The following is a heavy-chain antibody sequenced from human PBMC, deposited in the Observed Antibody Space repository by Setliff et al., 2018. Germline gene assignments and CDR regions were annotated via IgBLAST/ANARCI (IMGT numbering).Heavy chain of an antibody. CDR1: GGSIDSHY. Sequence: PSETLSLTCSVSGGSIDSHYWSWIRLPPGKGLEWIGSIYYSGNTNYNPSLKSRVTISIDTSKNQFSLKLSSVAAADTAVYHCARGKTFFGAFIRAFDIWGQGRMVTVSS. D-gene: IGHD3-3*01. J-gene: IGHJ3*02. V-gene: IGHV4-59*11. CDR2: IYYSGNT. CDR3: ARGKTFFGAFIRAFDI.